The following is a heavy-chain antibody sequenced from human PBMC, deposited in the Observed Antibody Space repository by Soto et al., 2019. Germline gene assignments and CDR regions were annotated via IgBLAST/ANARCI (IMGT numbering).Heavy chain of an antibody. D-gene: IGHD5-18*01. CDR2: IIPILGIA. Sequence: QVQRVQSGAEVKKPGSSVKVSFKASGGTFSSYTISWVRQAPGQGLEWMGRIIPILGIANYAQKFQGRVTITADKSTSTAYMELSSLRSEDTAVYYCARDSGPHTANGYWGQGTLVTVSS. V-gene: IGHV1-69*08. CDR3: ARDSGPHTANGY. CDR1: GGTFSSYT. J-gene: IGHJ4*02.